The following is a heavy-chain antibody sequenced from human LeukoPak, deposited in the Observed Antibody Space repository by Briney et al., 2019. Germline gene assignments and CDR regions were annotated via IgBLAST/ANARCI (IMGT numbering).Heavy chain of an antibody. J-gene: IGHJ1*01. CDR1: GFTSSSYG. Sequence: GGSLRLSCAASGFTSSSYGMHWVRQAPGKGLEWVTYVRYDGSNKYYADSVKGRFTISRDNSKNMLYLQMNSLRPEDTAVYYCARGGKIALAGTRSPQYFQHWGQGTLVTVSS. CDR3: ARGGKIALAGTRSPQYFQH. CDR2: VRYDGSNK. D-gene: IGHD6-19*01. V-gene: IGHV3-30*02.